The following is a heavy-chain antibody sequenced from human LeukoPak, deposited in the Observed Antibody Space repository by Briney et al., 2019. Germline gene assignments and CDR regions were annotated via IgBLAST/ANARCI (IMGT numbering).Heavy chain of an antibody. CDR2: IYTSGST. V-gene: IGHV4-4*07. CDR3: ARGGTSGWYPYYFDY. D-gene: IGHD6-19*01. Sequence: SETLSLTCTVSGGSISSYYWSWIRQPAGKGLEWIGRIYTSGSTNYNPSLKSRVTMPVDTSKNQFSLKLSSVTAADTAVYYCARGGTSGWYPYYFDYWGQGTLVTVSS. CDR1: GGSISSYY. J-gene: IGHJ4*02.